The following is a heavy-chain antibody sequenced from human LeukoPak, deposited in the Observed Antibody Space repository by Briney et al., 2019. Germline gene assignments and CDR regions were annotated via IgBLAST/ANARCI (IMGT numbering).Heavy chain of an antibody. CDR2: IYYSGST. CDR3: ARDGIGGSVDY. CDR1: GGSISSSSYY. J-gene: IGHJ4*02. D-gene: IGHD1-26*01. V-gene: IGHV4-39*07. Sequence: SETLSLTCTVPGGSISSSSYYWGWIRQPPGKGLEWIGSIYYSGSTYYNPSLKSRVTISVDTSKNQFSLKLSSATAADTAVYYCARDGIGGSVDYWGQGTLVTVSS.